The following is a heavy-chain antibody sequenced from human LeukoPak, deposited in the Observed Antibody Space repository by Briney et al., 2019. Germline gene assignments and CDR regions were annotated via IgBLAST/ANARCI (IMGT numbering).Heavy chain of an antibody. CDR1: GYTLTELS. Sequence: ASVKVSCRVSGYTLTELSMHWVRQAPGKGLEWMGGVDPEDGETLHAQNFQGRVTMTEDTSTDTSYMELSNLRSEDTAMYFCAATDFSYAFDIWGQGTMVTVSS. D-gene: IGHD3-3*01. CDR3: AATDFSYAFDI. CDR2: VDPEDGET. V-gene: IGHV1-24*01. J-gene: IGHJ3*02.